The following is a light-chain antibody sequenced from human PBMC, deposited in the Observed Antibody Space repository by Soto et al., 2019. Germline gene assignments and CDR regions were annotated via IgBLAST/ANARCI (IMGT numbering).Light chain of an antibody. J-gene: IGLJ2*01. V-gene: IGLV2-8*01. CDR2: EVT. CDR1: DKDIGTYNS. CDR3: TSYGGRDIFVL. Sequence: QSVLTQPPSTSGSPGQSITISCTGTDKDIGTYNSVSWYQHSPDRAPKLIISEVTKRPAGVPDRFSGSKSGNTASLTVSGLQPEDEGTYYCTSYGGRDIFVLFGGGTKLTVL.